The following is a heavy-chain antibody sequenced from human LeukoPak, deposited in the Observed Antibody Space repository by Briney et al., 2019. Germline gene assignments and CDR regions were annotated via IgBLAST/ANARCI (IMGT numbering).Heavy chain of an antibody. Sequence: ASVKVSCKASGGTFSSYAISWVRQAPGQGLEWMGGIIPILGIANYAQKFQGRVTITADKSTSTAYMELSSLRSEDTAVYYCARGDDSSSWPYYFDYWGQGTLVTVPS. CDR3: ARGDDSSSWPYYFDY. CDR1: GGTFSSYA. V-gene: IGHV1-69*04. D-gene: IGHD6-13*01. CDR2: IIPILGIA. J-gene: IGHJ4*02.